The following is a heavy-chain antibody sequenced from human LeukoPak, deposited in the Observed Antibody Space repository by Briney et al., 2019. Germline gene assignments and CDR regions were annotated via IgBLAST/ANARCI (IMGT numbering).Heavy chain of an antibody. J-gene: IGHJ3*01. CDR1: GFTFDDYA. D-gene: IGHD1-26*01. CDR3: AKDRGGSSELGDAFDV. V-gene: IGHV3-9*01. Sequence: GRSLRLSCVASGFTFDDYAMHWVRQAPGKGLEWVSGISYSSGSIGYVDSVKGRFTISRGNAKNSLYLQMNSLGVEDTALYYCAKDRGGSSELGDAFDVWGQGTMVRVSS. CDR2: ISYSSGSI.